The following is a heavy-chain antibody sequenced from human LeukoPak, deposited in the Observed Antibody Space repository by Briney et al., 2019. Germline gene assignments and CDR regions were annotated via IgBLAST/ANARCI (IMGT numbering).Heavy chain of an antibody. CDR1: GGSFSGYY. J-gene: IGHJ6*03. Sequence: KASETLSLTCAVYGGSFSGYYWSWIRQPPGKGLEWIGEINHSGSTNYNPSLKSRVTISVDTSKNQFSLKLSSVTAADTAVYYCARDVRSSSWYGYYYYYYMDVWGKGTTVTVSS. V-gene: IGHV4-34*01. CDR2: INHSGST. CDR3: ARDVRSSSWYGYYYYYYMDV. D-gene: IGHD6-13*01.